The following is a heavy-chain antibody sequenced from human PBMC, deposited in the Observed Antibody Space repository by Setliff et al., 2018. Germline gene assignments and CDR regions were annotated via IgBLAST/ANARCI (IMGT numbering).Heavy chain of an antibody. V-gene: IGHV1-2*06. J-gene: IGHJ5*02. CDR2: INPNSGGT. CDR1: GYTFTGYY. CDR3: ARVGQYSTSNWFDP. Sequence: ASVKVSCKASGYTFTGYYMHWVRQAPGQGLEWMGRINPNSGGTNYAQKFQGRVTMTRDTSISTAYMELSRLRSDDTAVYYCARVGQYSTSNWFDPWGQGTLVTVSS. D-gene: IGHD6-6*01.